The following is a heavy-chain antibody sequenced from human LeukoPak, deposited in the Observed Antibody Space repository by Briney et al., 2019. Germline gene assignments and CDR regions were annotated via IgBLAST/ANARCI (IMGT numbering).Heavy chain of an antibody. CDR2: ISGSGTSI. V-gene: IGHV3-23*01. CDR1: GFTFSNYA. D-gene: IGHD2-15*01. Sequence: PGGSLRLSCAASGFTFSNYAMNRVRQAPGKGLEWVSKISGSGTSIYYADSVKGRFTISRDNSKKTVYLQMNSLRAEDTPVYYCAKDPPGSGPDFDYWGQGTLVTVSS. CDR3: AKDPPGSGPDFDY. J-gene: IGHJ4*02.